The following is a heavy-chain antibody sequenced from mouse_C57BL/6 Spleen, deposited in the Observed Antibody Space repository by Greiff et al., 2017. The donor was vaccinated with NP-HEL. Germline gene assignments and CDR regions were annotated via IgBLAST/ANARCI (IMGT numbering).Heavy chain of an antibody. CDR2: IRNKANGYTT. V-gene: IGHV7-3*01. Sequence: EVKVEESGGGLVQPGGSLSLSCAASGFTFTAYYMSWVRQPPGKALEWLGFIRNKANGYTTEYSASVKGRFTISRDNSQRILYLQMNALRAEDRAPYYRARYASNWDPLFAYWGQGTLVTVSA. D-gene: IGHD4-1*01. J-gene: IGHJ3*01. CDR1: GFTFTAYY. CDR3: ARYASNWDPLFAY.